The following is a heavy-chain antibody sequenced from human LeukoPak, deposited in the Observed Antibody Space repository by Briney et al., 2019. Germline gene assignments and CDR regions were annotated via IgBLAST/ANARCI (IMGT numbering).Heavy chain of an antibody. Sequence: SCKVSGYTLTELSMHWVRQAPGKGLEWVSGIYSSGSTYYADSVKGRFTISRDNSKNTLYLQMNSLRAEDTAVYYCARASKDSSGWYKPFDNWGQGTLVTVSS. D-gene: IGHD6-19*01. CDR3: ARASKDSSGWYKPFDN. CDR1: GYTLTELS. CDR2: IYSSGST. V-gene: IGHV3-53*01. J-gene: IGHJ4*02.